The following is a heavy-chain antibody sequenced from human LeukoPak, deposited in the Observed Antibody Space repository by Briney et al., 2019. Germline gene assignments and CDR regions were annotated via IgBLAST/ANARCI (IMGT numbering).Heavy chain of an antibody. CDR2: INPNSGGT. J-gene: IGHJ4*02. CDR3: ARGKDYYGSGSQPDY. CDR1: GYTFTGYY. V-gene: IGHV1-2*02. Sequence: ASVKVSCKASGYTFTGYYTHWVRQAPGQGLEWMGWINPNSGGTNYAQKFQGRVTMTRDTSISTAYMELSRLRSDDTAVYYCARGKDYYGSGSQPDYWGQGTLVTVSS. D-gene: IGHD3-10*01.